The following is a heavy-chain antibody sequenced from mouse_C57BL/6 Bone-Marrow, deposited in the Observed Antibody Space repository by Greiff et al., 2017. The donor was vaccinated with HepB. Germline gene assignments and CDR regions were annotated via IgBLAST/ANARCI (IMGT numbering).Heavy chain of an antibody. CDR1: GYTFTSYG. D-gene: IGHD2-5*01. V-gene: IGHV1-81*01. Sequence: QVQLQQSGAELARPGASVKLSCKASGYTFTSYGISWVKQRTGQGLEWIGEIYPRSGNTYYNEKFKGKATLTADKSSSTAYMELHSLTSEDSAVYFCARRGPYYSNYYWGQGTTLTVSS. CDR3: ARRGPYYSNYY. CDR2: IYPRSGNT. J-gene: IGHJ2*01.